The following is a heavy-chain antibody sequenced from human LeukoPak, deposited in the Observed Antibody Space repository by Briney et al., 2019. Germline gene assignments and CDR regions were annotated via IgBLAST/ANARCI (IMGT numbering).Heavy chain of an antibody. J-gene: IGHJ4*02. Sequence: TLSLTCTVSGGSISSGDYYRSWIRQPAGKGLEWIGRIYTSGSTNYNPSLKSRITISVDTSKNQFFLKLRSVTAADTAVYYCARGNNPISSPDYWGQGTLVTVSS. D-gene: IGHD1/OR15-1a*01. CDR1: GGSISSGDYY. CDR3: ARGNNPISSPDY. V-gene: IGHV4-61*02. CDR2: IYTSGST.